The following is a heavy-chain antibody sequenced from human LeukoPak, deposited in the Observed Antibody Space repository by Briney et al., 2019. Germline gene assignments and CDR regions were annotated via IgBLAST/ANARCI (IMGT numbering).Heavy chain of an antibody. D-gene: IGHD6-25*01. Sequence: SETLSLTCTVSGGSISGYYWSWIRQPPGKGLEWIGYIYYSGTTDYSPSLRSRVTMSLDTSKNQFSLKLSSVATADTAVYYCARFPADLDAFDIWGQGTMVTVSS. CDR3: ARFPADLDAFDI. V-gene: IGHV4-59*01. J-gene: IGHJ3*02. CDR1: GGSISGYY. CDR2: IYYSGTT.